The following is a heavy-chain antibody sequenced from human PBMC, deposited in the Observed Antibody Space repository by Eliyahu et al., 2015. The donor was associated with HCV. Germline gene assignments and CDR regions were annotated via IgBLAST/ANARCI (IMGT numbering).Heavy chain of an antibody. CDR2: IHYSGST. J-gene: IGHJ5*02. V-gene: IGHV4-59*01. D-gene: IGHD6-19*01. CDR3: ASGGGGIAVAGTGGWFDP. CDR1: GGSTTTYS. Sequence: QVQLQESGPGLVKPSETLSLXCTVSGGSTTTYSWSWIRQPPGKGLEWIGYIHYSGSTNYNPPLKSRVTMSVDTSKNQFSLNLTSVTAADTAVYYCASGGGGIAVAGTGGWFDPWGQGTLVTVSS.